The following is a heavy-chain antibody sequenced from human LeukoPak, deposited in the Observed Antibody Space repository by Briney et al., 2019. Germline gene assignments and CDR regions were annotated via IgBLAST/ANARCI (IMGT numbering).Heavy chain of an antibody. J-gene: IGHJ4*02. Sequence: SETLSLTCTVSGGPISSYYWSWIRQPPGKGLEWIGYIYYSGTTNYNPSLKSRVTISVDTSKNQFSLKLSSVTAADTAVYYCARRDSYGWFYFDYWGQGTLVTVSS. V-gene: IGHV4-59*08. CDR2: IYYSGTT. D-gene: IGHD5-18*01. CDR1: GGPISSYY. CDR3: ARRDSYGWFYFDY.